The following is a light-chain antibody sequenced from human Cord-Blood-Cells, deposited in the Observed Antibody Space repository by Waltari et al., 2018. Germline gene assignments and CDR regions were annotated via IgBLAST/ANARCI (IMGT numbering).Light chain of an antibody. CDR3: QQYGSSPRT. CDR2: GAS. CDR1: QSVSSSY. J-gene: IGKJ1*01. Sequence: EIVLTQSPGTLSLSTGGRATLSIRASQSVSSSYLAWYQQKPGQAPRLLIYGASSRATGIPDRFSGSGSGTDFTLTISRLEPEDFAVYYCQQYGSSPRTFGQGTKVEIK. V-gene: IGKV3-20*01.